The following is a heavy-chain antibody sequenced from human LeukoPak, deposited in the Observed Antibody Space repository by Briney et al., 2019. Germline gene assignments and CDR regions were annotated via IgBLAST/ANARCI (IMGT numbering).Heavy chain of an antibody. CDR3: VRHDSYIPF. D-gene: IGHD3-10*01. CDR1: GFNFNNYA. J-gene: IGHJ1*01. CDR2: ISDNDGST. V-gene: IGHV3-23*01. Sequence: PGGSLRLSCAASGFNFNNYAMSWVRQTPGKGLEWISGISDNDGSTYHTNSVKSRFTISRDNSEGTVYLQMNDLRAADTALYFCVRHDSYIPFWGQGTPVTVSS.